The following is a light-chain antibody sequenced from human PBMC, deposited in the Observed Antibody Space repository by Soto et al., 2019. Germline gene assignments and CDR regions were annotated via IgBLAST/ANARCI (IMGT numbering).Light chain of an antibody. Sequence: QSALTQPASVSGSPGQSITISCTGTSSDVGNYNLVSWYQQHPGKAPKLMIYEGSKRPSWVSNRFSGSKSGNTASLTISGLLAEDEADYYCCSYAGSSTFVFGGGTKLTVL. CDR1: SSDVGNYNL. CDR2: EGS. J-gene: IGLJ2*01. CDR3: CSYAGSSTFV. V-gene: IGLV2-23*03.